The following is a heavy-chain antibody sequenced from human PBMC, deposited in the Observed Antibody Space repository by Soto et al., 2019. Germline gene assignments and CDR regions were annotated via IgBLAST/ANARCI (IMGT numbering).Heavy chain of an antibody. CDR1: GYTFTGYY. D-gene: IGHD3-22*01. J-gene: IGHJ6*02. CDR2: INPNSGGT. V-gene: IGHV1-2*04. CDR3: ARVCNGSGSTGYGMDV. Sequence: GASVKVSCKASGYTFTGYYMHWVRQAPGQGLEWIGWINPNSGGTNYAQKFQGWVAMTRDTSISTAYMELSRLRSDDTAVYYCARVCNGSGSTGYGMDVWGQGTTVTVSS.